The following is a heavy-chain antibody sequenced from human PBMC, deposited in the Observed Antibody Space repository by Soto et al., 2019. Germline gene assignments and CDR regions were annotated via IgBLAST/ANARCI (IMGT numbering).Heavy chain of an antibody. CDR3: ARHGGGTYYDFWSGYYPSNWFDP. V-gene: IGHV4-39*01. Sequence: QLQLQESGPGLVKPTETLSLTCTVSGGSISSSSYYWGWIRQPPGKGLEWIGSIYYSGSTYYNPSLKSRGTISVDTSKNQFSLKLSSVTAADTAVYYCARHGGGTYYDFWSGYYPSNWFDPWGQGTLVTVSS. CDR1: GGSISSSSYY. CDR2: IYYSGST. D-gene: IGHD3-3*01. J-gene: IGHJ5*02.